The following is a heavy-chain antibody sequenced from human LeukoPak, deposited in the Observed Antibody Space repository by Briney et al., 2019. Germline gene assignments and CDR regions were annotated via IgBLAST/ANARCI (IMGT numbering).Heavy chain of an antibody. CDR1: GFTFSSYA. D-gene: IGHD3-10*01. CDR3: AKDSYYGSGSFFFDY. CDR2: ISGSGGST. J-gene: IGHJ4*02. Sequence: GGSLRLSCAASGFTFSSYAVSWVRQAPGKGLEWVSAISGSGGSTYYADSVKGRFTISRDNSKNTLYLQMNSLRAEDTAVYYCAKDSYYGSGSFFFDYWGQGTLVTVSS. V-gene: IGHV3-23*01.